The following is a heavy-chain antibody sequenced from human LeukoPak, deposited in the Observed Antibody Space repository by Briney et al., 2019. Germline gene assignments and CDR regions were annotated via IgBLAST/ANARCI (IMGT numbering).Heavy chain of an antibody. D-gene: IGHD2-21*02. J-gene: IGHJ4*02. CDR1: GYTFTGYY. CDR3: ARDLEHIVVVTATPN. V-gene: IGHV1-2*06. Sequence: ASVKVSCKASGYTFTGYYMHWVRRAPGQGLEWMGRINPNSGGTNYAQKFQGRVTMTRDTSISTAYMELSRLRSDDTAVYYCARDLEHIVVVTATPNWGQGTLVTVSS. CDR2: INPNSGGT.